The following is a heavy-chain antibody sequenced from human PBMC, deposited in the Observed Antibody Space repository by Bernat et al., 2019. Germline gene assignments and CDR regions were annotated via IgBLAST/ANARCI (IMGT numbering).Heavy chain of an antibody. D-gene: IGHD2-15*01. CDR2: IYSGGST. V-gene: IGHV3-53*01. CDR1: GFTVSSNY. J-gene: IGHJ4*02. CDR3: ARDVVGLRYFDY. Sequence: EVQLLESGGGLVQPGGSLRLSCAASGFTVSSNYMSWVRQAPGKGLEWVSVIYSGGSTYYADSVKGRFTISRDNSKNTLYLQMNSLRAEDTAVYYCARDVVGLRYFDYWGQGTLVTVSS.